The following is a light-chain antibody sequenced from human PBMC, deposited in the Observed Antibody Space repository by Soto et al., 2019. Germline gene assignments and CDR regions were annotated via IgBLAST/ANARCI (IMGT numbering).Light chain of an antibody. CDR2: AAS. V-gene: IGKV1-5*01. CDR1: QGIRNW. CDR3: QPYSDPPLT. J-gene: IGKJ4*01. Sequence: DIQMTQSQSTLSASVGDRVTITGRAGQGIRNWLAWYQQRPGKAPKVLIYAASSLQSGVPSRYSGSGSGTEFTLTISSLQPEDFATYYCQPYSDPPLTFAGGTKVDIK.